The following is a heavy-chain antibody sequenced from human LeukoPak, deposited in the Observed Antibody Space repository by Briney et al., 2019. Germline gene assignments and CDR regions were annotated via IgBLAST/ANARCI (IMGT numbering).Heavy chain of an antibody. V-gene: IGHV4-4*07. J-gene: IGHJ2*01. Sequence: SETLSLTCTVSGGSISSYYWSWIRQPAGKGLEWIGRIYTSGSTNYNPSLRSRVTMSVDTSKNQFSLKQSSVTAADTAVYYCARTSTSGWYFDLWGRGTLVTVSS. D-gene: IGHD3-16*01. CDR1: GGSISSYY. CDR3: ARTSTSGWYFDL. CDR2: IYTSGST.